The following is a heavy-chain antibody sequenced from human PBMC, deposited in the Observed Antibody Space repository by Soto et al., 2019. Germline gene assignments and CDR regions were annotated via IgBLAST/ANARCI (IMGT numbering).Heavy chain of an antibody. CDR3: ARRGEWNNDHMDV. CDR2: IIPILSTT. D-gene: IGHD1-1*01. V-gene: IGHV1-69*08. CDR1: GGTFNGYT. Sequence: QFQLVQSGPEVKKPGSSVKVSCKASGGTFNGYTISWVRQAPGQGLEWGGRIIPILSTTNYAQKFQCRATITADKSTSTADMEPSSPRSDDTALYFCARRGEWNNDHMDVWGKGTTVTVSS. J-gene: IGHJ6*03.